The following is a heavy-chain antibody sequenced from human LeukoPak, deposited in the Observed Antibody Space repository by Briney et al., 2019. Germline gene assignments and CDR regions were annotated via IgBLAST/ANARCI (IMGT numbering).Heavy chain of an antibody. CDR3: ASPRIDYGGNSVAFDI. D-gene: IGHD4-23*01. CDR2: IYYSGST. Sequence: SETLSLACTVSGGSISSGGYYWSWIRQHPGKGLEWIGNIYYSGSTYYNPSLKSRVTISVDTSKNQFSLKLSSVTAADTAVYYCASPRIDYGGNSVAFDIWGQGTMVTVSS. CDR1: GGSISSGGYY. V-gene: IGHV4-31*03. J-gene: IGHJ3*02.